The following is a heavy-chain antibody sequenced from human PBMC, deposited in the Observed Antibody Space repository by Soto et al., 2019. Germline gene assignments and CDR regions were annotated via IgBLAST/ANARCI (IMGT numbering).Heavy chain of an antibody. J-gene: IGHJ4*02. V-gene: IGHV4-4*02. CDR2: IYHSGST. CDR1: GDSISSYKW. Sequence: SSETPSLTFAVSGDSISSYKWWSWIRQPPGKGLQWIGEIYHSGSTKYNPSLKSRVIISVDKSKNQFSLKLSSVTDADTAVYYCARGETQQQRDYWGQGTLVTVSS. D-gene: IGHD6-13*01. CDR3: ARGETQQQRDY.